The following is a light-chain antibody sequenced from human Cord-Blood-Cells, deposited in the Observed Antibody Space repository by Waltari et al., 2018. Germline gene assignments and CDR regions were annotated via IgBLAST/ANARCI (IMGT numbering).Light chain of an antibody. V-gene: IGLV2-23*01. J-gene: IGLJ3*02. CDR1: SRCTGSDTL. Sequence: QPALTQPASVSGSPGQSIPISRTGTSRCTGSDTLVSWYHQHPGKAPQLMIYEGSKRPSGVSNRFSGSKSGNTASLTISGLQAEDEADYYCCSYAGSSTWVFGGGTKLTVL. CDR2: EGS. CDR3: CSYAGSSTWV.